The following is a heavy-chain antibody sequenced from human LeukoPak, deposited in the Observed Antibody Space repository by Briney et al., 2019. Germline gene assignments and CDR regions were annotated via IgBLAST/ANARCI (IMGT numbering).Heavy chain of an antibody. CDR2: IDRGVGST. CDR1: GFTFSLYD. CDR3: AKDLVSRRRLGSSEKVDY. V-gene: IGHV3-23*01. D-gene: IGHD3-16*01. Sequence: PGGSLRLSCAASGFTFSLYDMSWVRQAPGKGLECVSAIDRGVGSTYYADSVKGRFTISRDNSKNTLYLQMNNLRADDTAVYYCAKDLVSRRRLGSSEKVDYWGRGTLVTVSS. J-gene: IGHJ4*02.